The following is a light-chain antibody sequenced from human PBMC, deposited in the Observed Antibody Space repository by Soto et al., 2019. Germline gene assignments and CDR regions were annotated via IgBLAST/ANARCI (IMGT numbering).Light chain of an antibody. J-gene: IGKJ1*01. CDR1: QSVSSSY. CDR3: QQYKT. V-gene: IGKV3-20*01. CDR2: GES. Sequence: EIVLTQSPGTLSLSPGERATLSCRASQSVSSSYLAWSQQKPGQSPRLLIYGESRRATGIPDRFSGSGSGTDFTLTLTRLEPEDFAVYYCQQYKTFGQGTKVDIK.